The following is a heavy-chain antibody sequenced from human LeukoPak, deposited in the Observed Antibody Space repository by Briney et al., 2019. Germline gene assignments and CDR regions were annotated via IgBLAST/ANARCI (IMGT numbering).Heavy chain of an antibody. CDR3: ASDRGKTYFYYALDV. Sequence: GGSLRLSCAAPGFTFSSYVMHWVRQAPGKGLEWVAVMSYDASKKYYADSVKGRFTISRDNSKNTLYLQMNSLRAEDTAVYFCASDRGKTYFYYALDVWGQGTTVTVSS. CDR2: MSYDASKK. CDR1: GFTFSSYV. V-gene: IGHV3-30*03. J-gene: IGHJ6*02. D-gene: IGHD2-15*01.